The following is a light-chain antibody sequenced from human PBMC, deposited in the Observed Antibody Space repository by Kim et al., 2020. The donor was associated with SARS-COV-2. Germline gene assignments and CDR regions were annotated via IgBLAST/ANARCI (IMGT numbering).Light chain of an antibody. CDR1: QSISTW. CDR2: KAS. Sequence: AACGGDRVTITCRASQSISTWLAWYQQKPGKAPKLLIYKASSLESGVPSRFSGSGSGTEFTLTISSLQPDDFATYYCQQYDTYVTFGQGTRLEIK. V-gene: IGKV1-5*03. CDR3: QQYDTYVT. J-gene: IGKJ5*01.